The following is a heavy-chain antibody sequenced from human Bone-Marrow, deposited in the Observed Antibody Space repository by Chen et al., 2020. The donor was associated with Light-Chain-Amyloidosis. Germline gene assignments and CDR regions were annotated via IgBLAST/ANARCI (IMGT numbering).Heavy chain of an antibody. CDR1: GYTFTNYF. CDR3: ATGRYYYDSSGYYYDYYYMDV. V-gene: IGHV1-46*01. Sequence: QSGAEVRKPGASVKVSCKASGYTFTNYFIHWVREAPGQGLEWVGIINPTGASTTYAQSFQGRVTMTTDTSTSTVYMELSSLRPEDTAVYYCATGRYYYDSSGYYYDYYYMDVWGKGTTVTVSS. D-gene: IGHD3-22*01. J-gene: IGHJ6*03. CDR2: INPTGAST.